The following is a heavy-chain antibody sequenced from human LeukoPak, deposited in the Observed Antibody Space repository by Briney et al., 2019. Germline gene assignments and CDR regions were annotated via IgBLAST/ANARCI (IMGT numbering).Heavy chain of an antibody. V-gene: IGHV3-11*01. Sequence: GGSLRLSCAASGFTFSDYYMSWIRQAPGKGLEWVSYISKSGSIIHYGDSVKGRFTISRDNAKNSLYLQMNSLRAEDTALYYCAKDIGYSSSGPFDYWGQGTLVTVSS. J-gene: IGHJ4*02. CDR3: AKDIGYSSSGPFDY. CDR2: ISKSGSII. CDR1: GFTFSDYY. D-gene: IGHD6-6*01.